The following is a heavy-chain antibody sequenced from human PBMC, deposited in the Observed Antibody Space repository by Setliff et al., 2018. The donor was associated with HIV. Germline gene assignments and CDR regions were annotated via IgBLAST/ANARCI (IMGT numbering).Heavy chain of an antibody. Sequence: SETLSLTCTVSGGSISSSTYYWGWIRQPPGKGLEWIGTISYSGSTYYNPSLKSRVIISVDTSKNQFSRKLSSVTAADTAVYYCASPRGYCSGGTCHFWYFDLWGRGTLVTVSS. CDR2: ISYSGST. CDR3: ASPRGYCSGGTCHFWYFDL. V-gene: IGHV4-39*01. CDR1: GGSISSSTYY. J-gene: IGHJ2*01. D-gene: IGHD2-15*01.